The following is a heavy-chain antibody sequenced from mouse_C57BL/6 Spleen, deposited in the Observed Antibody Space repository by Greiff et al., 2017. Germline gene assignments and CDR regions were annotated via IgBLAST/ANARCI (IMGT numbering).Heavy chain of an antibody. J-gene: IGHJ1*03. CDR3: ASTYFDV. V-gene: IGHV1-76*01. CDR1: GYTFTDYY. Sequence: VKLMESGAELVRPGASVKLSCKASGYTFTDYYINWVKQRPGQGLEWIARIYPGSGNTYYNEKFKGKATLTAEKSSSTAYMQLSSLTSEDSAVYFCASTYFDVWGTGTTVTVSS. CDR2: IYPGSGNT.